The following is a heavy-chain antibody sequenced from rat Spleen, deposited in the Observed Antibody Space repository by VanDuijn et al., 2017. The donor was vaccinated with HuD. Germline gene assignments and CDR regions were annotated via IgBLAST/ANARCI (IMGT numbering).Heavy chain of an antibody. CDR1: GYTFTNYY. D-gene: IGHD4-5*01. V-gene: IGHV1-43*01. J-gene: IGHJ2*01. CDR3: ARGVIVGFDY. CDR2: INTGSGGT. Sequence: QVQLQQSGAELAKPGSSVKISCKASGYTFTNYYINWIKQTTGQGLEYIGNINTGSGGTNYHEKFKGKATLTVDKSSSTAFMQLSSLTPDDSAVYYCARGVIVGFDYWGQGVMVTVSS.